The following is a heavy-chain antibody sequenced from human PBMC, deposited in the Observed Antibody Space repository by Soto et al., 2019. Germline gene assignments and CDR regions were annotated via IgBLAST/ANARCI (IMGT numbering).Heavy chain of an antibody. CDR3: ASQKTVIRGPLSSNWFDP. J-gene: IGHJ5*02. D-gene: IGHD1-1*01. Sequence: PGESLKISCKGYGYTFTDYWIGWVRQMPGKGLELIGLIYPGDSDTRYSPSFQGRVTISADKSNSTAFLQWSSLRASDTAMYYCASQKTVIRGPLSSNWFDPWGQGTLVTVSS. CDR2: IYPGDSDT. V-gene: IGHV5-51*01. CDR1: GYTFTDYW.